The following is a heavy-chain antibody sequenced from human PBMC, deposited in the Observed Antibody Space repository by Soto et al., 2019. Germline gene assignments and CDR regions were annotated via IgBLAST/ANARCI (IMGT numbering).Heavy chain of an antibody. CDR3: AREGVVAASD. D-gene: IGHD2-15*01. CDR2: IYSGGST. Sequence: EVQLVESGGGLVQPGGSLRLSCAASGFTVSSNYMSWVRQAPGKGLEWVSVIYSGGSTNYADSVMGRFTISRDNSKNTLYLQMNSLGAEDTAVDYCAREGVVAASDWGQGTLVTVSS. V-gene: IGHV3-66*01. J-gene: IGHJ4*02. CDR1: GFTVSSNY.